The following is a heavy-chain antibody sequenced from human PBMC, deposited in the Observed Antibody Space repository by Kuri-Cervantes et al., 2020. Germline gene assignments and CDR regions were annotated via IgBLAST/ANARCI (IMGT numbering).Heavy chain of an antibody. J-gene: IGHJ4*02. CDR3: ARGGVYGDYVSGVDY. V-gene: IGHV1-18*01. D-gene: IGHD4-17*01. Sequence: ASVKVSCKASGYTFRNYDISWVRQAPGQGLQWMGWISGHNGNTNYAQKFKGKITMTSDTSASTAYMELSSLRSEDTAVYYCARGGVYGDYVSGVDYWGQGTLVTVSS. CDR1: GYTFRNYD. CDR2: ISGHNGNT.